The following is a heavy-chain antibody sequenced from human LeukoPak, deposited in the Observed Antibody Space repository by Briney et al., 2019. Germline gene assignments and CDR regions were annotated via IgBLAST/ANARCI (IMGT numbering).Heavy chain of an antibody. CDR1: GFTCSSYE. Sequence: PGGSLRLSCAASGFTCSSYEMNWVRQAPGKGLEWVSYISSSGSTIYYADSVKGRFTISRDNAKNSLYLEMNSLRAEDTAVHYCAELGITMIGGVWGKGTTVTISS. CDR2: ISSSGSTI. D-gene: IGHD3-10*02. J-gene: IGHJ6*04. V-gene: IGHV3-48*03. CDR3: AELGITMIGGV.